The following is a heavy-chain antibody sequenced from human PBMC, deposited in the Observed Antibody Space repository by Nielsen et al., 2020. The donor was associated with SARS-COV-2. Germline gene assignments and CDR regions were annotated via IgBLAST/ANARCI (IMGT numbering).Heavy chain of an antibody. D-gene: IGHD5-12*01. CDR3: ARDARGYYGFDFVFDY. CDR2: ILDDGSNA. Sequence: GESLKISCVGSGFTFSDYSLNWVRQAPGKGLEWVAAILDDGSNAYSGDSVKGRFTVSRDNSKNTLYLQMTDLRTEDTAVYFCARDARGYYGFDFVFDYWGQGSLVTVSS. V-gene: IGHV3-30*19. CDR1: GFTFSDYS. J-gene: IGHJ4*02.